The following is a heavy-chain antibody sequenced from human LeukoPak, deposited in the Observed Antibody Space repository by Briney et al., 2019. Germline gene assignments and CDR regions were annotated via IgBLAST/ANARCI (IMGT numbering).Heavy chain of an antibody. J-gene: IGHJ4*02. D-gene: IGHD2-21*02. CDR1: GFTFSSYG. CDR3: ARGDGGDCLDY. CDR2: IWYDGSNK. V-gene: IGHV3-33*01. Sequence: GGSLRLSCAASGFTFSSYGMHWVRQAPGKGLEWVAVIWYDGSNKYYADSVKGRFTISRDNSKNTLYLQMNSLRAGDTAVYYCARGDGGDCLDYWGQGTLVTVSS.